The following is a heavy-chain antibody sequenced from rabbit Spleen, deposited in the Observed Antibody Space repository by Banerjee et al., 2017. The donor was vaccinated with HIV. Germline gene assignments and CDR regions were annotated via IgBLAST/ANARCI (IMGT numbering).Heavy chain of an antibody. J-gene: IGHJ6*01. D-gene: IGHD1-1*01. CDR3: ARDTSSSFSSYGMDL. V-gene: IGHV1S7*01. Sequence: QLKESGGGVVQPGGYLKLSCKDSGFDLSNYGVSWVRQAPGKGLEWIGYIDPIFSSTHYATWVNGRFTISSHNAQNTLYLQLNSLTAADTATYFCARDTSSSFSSYGMDLWGQGTLVTVS. CDR2: IDPIFSST. CDR1: GFDLSNYG.